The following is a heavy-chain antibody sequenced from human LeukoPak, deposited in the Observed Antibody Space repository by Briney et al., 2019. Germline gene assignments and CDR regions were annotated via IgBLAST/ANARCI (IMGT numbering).Heavy chain of an antibody. J-gene: IGHJ4*02. CDR2: INHSGST. CDR1: GGSFSGYY. V-gene: IGHV4-34*01. Sequence: SETLSLTCAVYGGSFSGYYWSWIRQPPGKGLEWIGEINHSGSTNYNPSLKSRVTISVDTSKNQFSLKLSSVTAADTAVYYCARGRYYYDSSGYYPPLPIFDYWGQGTLVTVSS. D-gene: IGHD3-22*01. CDR3: ARGRYYYDSSGYYPPLPIFDY.